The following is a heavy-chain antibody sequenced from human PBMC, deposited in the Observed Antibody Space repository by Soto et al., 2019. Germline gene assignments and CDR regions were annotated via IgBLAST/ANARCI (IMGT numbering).Heavy chain of an antibody. J-gene: IGHJ4*02. V-gene: IGHV4-59*01. CDR1: GGSLSSYY. CDR3: ASTWGSTNDY. Sequence: PSETLSLACVVSGGSLSSYYWSWIRQPPGKGLEWIGYIYYSGSTNYNPSLKSRVTISVDTSKNQFSLKLSSVTAADTALYYCASTWGSTNDYWGRRTLVTVSS. D-gene: IGHD3-16*01. CDR2: IYYSGST.